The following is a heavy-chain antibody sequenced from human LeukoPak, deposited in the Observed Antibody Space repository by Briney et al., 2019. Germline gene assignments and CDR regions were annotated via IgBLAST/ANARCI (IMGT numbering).Heavy chain of an antibody. CDR3: TTDRWVDYGDYYAFDI. CDR2: IKSKTDGGTT. D-gene: IGHD4-17*01. J-gene: IGHJ3*02. Sequence: GGSLRLSCAASGFTFSNAWMSWVRQAPGKGLEWVGRIKSKTDGGTTDYAAPVKGRFTISRDDSKNTLCLQMNSLKTEDTAVYYCTTDRWVDYGDYYAFDIWGQGTMVTVSS. V-gene: IGHV3-15*01. CDR1: GFTFSNAW.